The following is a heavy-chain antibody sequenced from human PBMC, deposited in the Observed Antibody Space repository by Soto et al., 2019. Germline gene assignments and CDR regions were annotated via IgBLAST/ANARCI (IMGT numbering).Heavy chain of an antibody. D-gene: IGHD3-3*01. V-gene: IGHV3-48*02. CDR3: ARDSRVVIMEYPYYYGMDV. CDR2: ISSSSSTI. CDR1: GFTFSSYS. J-gene: IGHJ6*02. Sequence: LRLSCAASGFTFSSYSMNWVRQAPGKGLEWVSYISSSSSTIYYADSVKGRFTISRDNAKNSLYLQMNSLRDEDTAVYYCARDSRVVIMEYPYYYGMDVWGQGTTVTVS.